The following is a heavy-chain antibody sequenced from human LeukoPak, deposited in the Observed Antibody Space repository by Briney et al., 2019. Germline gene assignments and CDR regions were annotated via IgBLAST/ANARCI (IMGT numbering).Heavy chain of an antibody. D-gene: IGHD3-22*01. Sequence: PGGSLRLSCAASGFTFSSYGMHWVRQAPGKGLEWVAVIWYDGSNKYYADSVKGRFTISRDNSKNTLYLQMNSLRAEDTAVYYCARERFHYDSSGNFDYWGQGTLVTVSS. CDR2: IWYDGSNK. J-gene: IGHJ4*02. CDR1: GFTFSSYG. CDR3: ARERFHYDSSGNFDY. V-gene: IGHV3-33*01.